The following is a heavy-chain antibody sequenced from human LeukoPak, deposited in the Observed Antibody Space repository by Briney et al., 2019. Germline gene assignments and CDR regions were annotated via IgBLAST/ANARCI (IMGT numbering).Heavy chain of an antibody. CDR3: ARPNGSGSYLKSYYYYMDV. J-gene: IGHJ6*03. CDR2: IIPIFGTA. Sequence: ASVKVSCKASGGTFSSYAISWVRQAPGQGLEWMGGIIPIFGTANYAQKFQGRVTITADESTSTAYMELSSVRSEDTAVYYCARPNGSGSYLKSYYYYMDVWGKGTTVTVSS. CDR1: GGTFSSYA. D-gene: IGHD3-10*01. V-gene: IGHV1-69*13.